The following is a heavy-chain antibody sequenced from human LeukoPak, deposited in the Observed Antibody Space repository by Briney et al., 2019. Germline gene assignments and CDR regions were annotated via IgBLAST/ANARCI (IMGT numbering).Heavy chain of an antibody. CDR2: ISASGTIT. J-gene: IGHJ4*02. CDR3: ASRGHVGSGTYSPYDY. CDR1: GFTFSSYE. D-gene: IGHD3-10*01. Sequence: GGSLRLSCAASGFTFSSYEMNWVRQAPGKGLEWISYISASGTITHYADSVEGRFTISRDNAKNSLYLQMNSLRAEDTAVYYCASRGHVGSGTYSPYDYWGQGTLVTVSS. V-gene: IGHV3-48*03.